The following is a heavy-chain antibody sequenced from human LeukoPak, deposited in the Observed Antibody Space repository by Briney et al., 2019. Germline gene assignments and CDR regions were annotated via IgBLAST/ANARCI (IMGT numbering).Heavy chain of an antibody. CDR1: GGSISSYY. V-gene: IGHV4-59*01. D-gene: IGHD3-22*01. CDR2: ICYSGST. J-gene: IGHJ4*02. CDR3: ARVNYDSSGYSYYFDY. Sequence: PSETLSLTCTVSGGSISSYYWSWIRQPPGKGLEWIGYICYSGSTNYNPSLKSRVTISVDTSKNQFSLKLSSVTAADTAVYYCARVNYDSSGYSYYFDYWGQGTLVTVSS.